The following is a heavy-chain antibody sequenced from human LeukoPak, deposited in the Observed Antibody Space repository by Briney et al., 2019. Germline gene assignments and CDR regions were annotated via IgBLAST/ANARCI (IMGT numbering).Heavy chain of an antibody. CDR1: GFTFDDYG. J-gene: IGHJ4*02. V-gene: IGHV3-20*04. CDR3: ARDMCSGGSCYSESEPDY. Sequence: PGGSLRLSCAASGFTFDDYGMSWVRQAPGKGLEWVSGINWNGGSTGYADSVKGRFTISRDNAENSLYLQMNSLRAEDTALYYCARDMCSGGSCYSESEPDYWGQGTLVTVSS. CDR2: INWNGGST. D-gene: IGHD2-15*01.